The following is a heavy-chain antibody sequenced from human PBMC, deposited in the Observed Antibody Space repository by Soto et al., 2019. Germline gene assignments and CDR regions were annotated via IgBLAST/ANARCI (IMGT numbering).Heavy chain of an antibody. CDR2: INSDGSST. Sequence: PGGSLRLSCAASGFSFSNCWMHWVRQAPGMGLVWVSHINSDGSSTTYADSVKGRFTISRDNAKNTLYLQMNSLRAEDTAVYYCARAIGYYGIDVCGQGTTVTVYS. CDR1: GFSFSNCW. V-gene: IGHV3-74*01. D-gene: IGHD3-22*01. J-gene: IGHJ6*02. CDR3: ARAIGYYGIDV.